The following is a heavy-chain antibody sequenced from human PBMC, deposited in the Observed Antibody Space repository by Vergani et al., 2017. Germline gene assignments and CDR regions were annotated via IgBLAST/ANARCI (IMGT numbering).Heavy chain of an antibody. CDR3: ARPPSITIFGVNDAFDI. CDR1: GFTFSSYW. Sequence: EVQLVESGGGLVKPGGSLRLSCAASGFTFSSYWMSWVRQAPGKGLEWVANIKQDGSEKYYVDSVKGRFTISRDNAKNSLYLQMNSLRAEDTAVYYCARPPSITIFGVNDAFDIWGQGTMVTVSS. CDR2: IKQDGSEK. J-gene: IGHJ3*02. V-gene: IGHV3-7*01. D-gene: IGHD3-3*01.